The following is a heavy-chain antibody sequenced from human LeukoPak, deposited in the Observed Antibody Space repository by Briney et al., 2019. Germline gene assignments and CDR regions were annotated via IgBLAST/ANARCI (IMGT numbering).Heavy chain of an antibody. J-gene: IGHJ4*02. V-gene: IGHV3-11*01. Sequence: GGFPKLFRTGSGFNFHDYHLNLDRPGPREGLELILNNRPGGDDEYFADSVEGRFTISRDNAKNSLFLQMSRLTAEDTAVYYCSGGRDIRVAGPGGYFDYWGQGSLVTVSS. CDR2: NRPGGDDE. CDR3: SGGRDIRVAGPGGYFDY. CDR1: GFNFHDYH. D-gene: IGHD6-19*01.